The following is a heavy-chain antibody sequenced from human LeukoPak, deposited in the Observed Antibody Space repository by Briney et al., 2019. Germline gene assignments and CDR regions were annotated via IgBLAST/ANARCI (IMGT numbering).Heavy chain of an antibody. CDR2: IYSGGST. V-gene: IGHV3-53*01. CDR3: AKWGDFDILTGYYVSDF. J-gene: IGHJ4*02. D-gene: IGHD3-9*01. CDR1: GFTVSSNY. Sequence: PGGSLRLSCAASGFTVSSNYMSWVRQAPGKGLEWVSVIYSGGSTYYADSVKGRFTISRDNSRNTLFLQMNSLRAEDTAIYYCAKWGDFDILTGYYVSDFWGQGTLVTVSS.